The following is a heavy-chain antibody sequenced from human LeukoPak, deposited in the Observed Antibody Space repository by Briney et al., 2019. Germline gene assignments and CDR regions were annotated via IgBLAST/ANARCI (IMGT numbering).Heavy chain of an antibody. Sequence: SETLSLTCAVYGGSFSGYYWSWIRQPPGKGLEWIGEINHSGSTNYNPSLKSRVTISVDTSKNQFSLKLSSVTAADTAVHYCASSGWYEGGIDWGQGTLVTVSS. V-gene: IGHV4-34*01. D-gene: IGHD6-19*01. J-gene: IGHJ4*02. CDR2: INHSGST. CDR1: GGSFSGYY. CDR3: ASSGWYEGGID.